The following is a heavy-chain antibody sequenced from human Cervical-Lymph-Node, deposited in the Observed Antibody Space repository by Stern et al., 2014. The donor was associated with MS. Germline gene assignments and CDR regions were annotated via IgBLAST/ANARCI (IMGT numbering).Heavy chain of an antibody. D-gene: IGHD6-6*01. Sequence: VQLEESGAEVKKPGSSVKVSCKASGGTFNTNVISWVRQAPGQGLEWMGGIIPIFGTALYAQKFQGRVTITANESTRAVYMELSSLRSEDTAVYYGARAAYSTSSYNYWGQGTLVIVSS. CDR3: ARAAYSTSSYNY. J-gene: IGHJ4*02. CDR2: IIPIFGTA. CDR1: GGTFNTNV. V-gene: IGHV1-69*01.